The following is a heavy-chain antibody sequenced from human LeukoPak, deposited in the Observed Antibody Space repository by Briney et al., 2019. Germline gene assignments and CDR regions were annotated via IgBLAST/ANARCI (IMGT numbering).Heavy chain of an antibody. D-gene: IGHD3-22*01. V-gene: IGHV3-23*01. CDR1: GFTFSIYA. J-gene: IGHJ4*02. CDR2: ITSRGEST. CDR3: AKDRPNYYDSSGHYYRRNGDY. Sequence: PGGSLRLSCAASGFTFSIYAMSWVRQAPGKGLQWVSSITSRGESTWYVDSVKGRFTITRDNSESTLYLQMNSLRAEDTAVYYCAKDRPNYYDSSGHYYRRNGDYWGQGTLVTVSS.